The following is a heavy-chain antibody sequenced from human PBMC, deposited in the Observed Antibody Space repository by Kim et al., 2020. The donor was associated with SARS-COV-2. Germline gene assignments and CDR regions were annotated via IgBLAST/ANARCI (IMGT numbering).Heavy chain of an antibody. J-gene: IGHJ4*02. Sequence: GGSLRLSCAASGFTFSNSWMNWVRQAPGKGLEWVATIKQDGSEKYYVGSVKGRFTISRDNAKNSLYLQMDSLRAEDTAVYYCSRRSWGNDEAYWGQGTLVTVSS. CDR3: SRRSWGNDEAY. D-gene: IGHD1-1*01. CDR1: GFTFSNSW. V-gene: IGHV3-7*03. CDR2: IKQDGSEK.